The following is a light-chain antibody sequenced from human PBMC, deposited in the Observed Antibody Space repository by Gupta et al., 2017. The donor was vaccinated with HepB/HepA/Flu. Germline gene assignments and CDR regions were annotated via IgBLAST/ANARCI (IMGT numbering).Light chain of an antibody. V-gene: IGKV2-28*01. CDR3: MQALQVPPWT. J-gene: IGKJ1*01. CDR2: LGS. Sequence: DIVMTQSPLSLSVTPGEPASISCRSSQSLLHRNGHNYLDWYLQKPGQSPQLLIYLGSNRASGVPDRFSGSGSGTEFTLKISRVEAEDVGVYYCMQALQVPPWTFGQGTKVEIK. CDR1: QSLLHRNGHNY.